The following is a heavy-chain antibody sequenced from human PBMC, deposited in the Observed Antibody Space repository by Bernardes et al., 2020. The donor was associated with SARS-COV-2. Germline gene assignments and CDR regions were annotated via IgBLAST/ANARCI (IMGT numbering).Heavy chain of an antibody. D-gene: IGHD5-18*01. CDR1: GFTFSRNA. CDR3: AKCIQGSYAMDV. Sequence: GSLRLSCAASGFTFSRNAMTWVRQAPGRGLEWLSGISGSGGSTYYADSVKGRFTISRNNSKDTLYLEMNSLKAEDTAIYYCAKCIQGSYAMDVWGQGTTVTVS. CDR2: ISGSGGST. J-gene: IGHJ6*02. V-gene: IGHV3-23*01.